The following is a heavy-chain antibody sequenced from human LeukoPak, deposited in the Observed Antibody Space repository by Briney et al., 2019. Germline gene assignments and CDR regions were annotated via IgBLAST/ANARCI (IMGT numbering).Heavy chain of an antibody. Sequence: SETLSLTCAVYGGSFSGYYWSWIRQPPGKGREWIGEINHSGSTNYNPSLKSRVTISVDTSKNQFSLKLSSVAAADTAVYYCATLHNYYDSSGYYSDLDYWGQGTLVTVSS. V-gene: IGHV4-34*01. D-gene: IGHD3-22*01. CDR3: ATLHNYYDSSGYYSDLDY. CDR2: INHSGST. J-gene: IGHJ4*02. CDR1: GGSFSGYY.